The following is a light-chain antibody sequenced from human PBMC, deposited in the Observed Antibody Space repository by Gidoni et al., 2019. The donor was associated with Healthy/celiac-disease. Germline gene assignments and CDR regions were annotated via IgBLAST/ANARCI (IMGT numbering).Light chain of an antibody. J-gene: IGKJ1*01. Sequence: EIVSTPSPGTLSLSPWERATPPCRASQSVSSSYLAWYQQKPGQAPRLLIYGPSSRATGIPDRFSGSGSGTDFPLTISRLEPEDFAVYYCQQYGSSPWTFGQGTKVEIK. CDR2: GPS. CDR3: QQYGSSPWT. V-gene: IGKV3-20*01. CDR1: QSVSSSY.